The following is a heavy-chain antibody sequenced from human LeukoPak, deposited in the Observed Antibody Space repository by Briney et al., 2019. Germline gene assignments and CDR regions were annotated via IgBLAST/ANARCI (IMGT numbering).Heavy chain of an antibody. V-gene: IGHV1-8*01. CDR2: MNPNSGNT. Sequence: ASVKVSCKASGYTFTSYDINWVRQATGQGLEWMGWMNPNSGNTGYAQKFQGRVTMTRNTSISTAYMELSSLRSEDTDVYYCARGRFYGEHDYYYYGMDVWGQGTTVTVSS. CDR1: GYTFTSYD. CDR3: ARGRFYGEHDYYYYGMDV. J-gene: IGHJ6*02. D-gene: IGHD4-17*01.